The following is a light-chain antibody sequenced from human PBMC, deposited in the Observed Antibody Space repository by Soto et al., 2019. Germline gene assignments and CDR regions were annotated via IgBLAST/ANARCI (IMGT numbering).Light chain of an antibody. V-gene: IGKV4-1*01. J-gene: IGKJ4*01. Sequence: DVVVTQSPVSLAVSLGERATINCKSSQRLLYSTDNKNYLAWYQQKQGQPPKLLIYWASTRASGVPARFNASGSGTDFTLTITSLQADDVALYYGHQYYRLPLTFGGGTKVE. CDR3: HQYYRLPLT. CDR2: WAS. CDR1: QRLLYSTDNKNY.